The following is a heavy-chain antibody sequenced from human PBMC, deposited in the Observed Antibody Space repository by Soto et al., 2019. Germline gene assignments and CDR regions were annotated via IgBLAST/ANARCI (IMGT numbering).Heavy chain of an antibody. V-gene: IGHV3-43*02. CDR3: AKDTYSGSYYAFDI. J-gene: IGHJ3*02. Sequence: GGSLRLSCAASGFTFDDYAMHWVRQAPGKGLEWVSLISGDGGSTYYADSVKGRFTISRDNSKNSLYLQMNSLRTEDTALYYCAKDTYSGSYYAFDIWGQGTMVTVSS. CDR1: GFTFDDYA. D-gene: IGHD1-26*01. CDR2: ISGDGGST.